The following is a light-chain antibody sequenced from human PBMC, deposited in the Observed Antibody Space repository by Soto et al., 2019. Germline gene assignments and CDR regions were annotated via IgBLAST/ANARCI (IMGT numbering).Light chain of an antibody. Sequence: QSALTQPASVSGSPGQSITISCTGTSSDVGGYNYVSWYQQHTGKAPKLMIYEVSNRPSGVSNRFSGSKSCNTASLTISGLQAEDEAEYYCSSDTSSSTWVFGGGTKLTVL. CDR3: SSDTSSSTWV. J-gene: IGLJ3*02. V-gene: IGLV2-14*01. CDR1: SSDVGGYNY. CDR2: EVS.